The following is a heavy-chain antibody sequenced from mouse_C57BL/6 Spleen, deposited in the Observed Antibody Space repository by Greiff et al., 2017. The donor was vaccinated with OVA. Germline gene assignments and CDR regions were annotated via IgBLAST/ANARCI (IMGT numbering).Heavy chain of an antibody. D-gene: IGHD1-1*01. J-gene: IGHJ2*01. Sequence: QVQLQQSGPELVKPGASVKISCKASGYAFSSSWMNWVKQRPGKGLEWIGRIYPGDGDTNYNGKFKGKATLTADKSSSTAYMQLSSLTSEDSAVYFCARSLIATVVGDYWGTGTTLTVSS. V-gene: IGHV1-82*01. CDR3: ARSLIATVVGDY. CDR2: IYPGDGDT. CDR1: GYAFSSSW.